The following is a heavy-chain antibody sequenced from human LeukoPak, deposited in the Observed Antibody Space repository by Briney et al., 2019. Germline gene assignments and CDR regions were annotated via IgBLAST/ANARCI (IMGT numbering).Heavy chain of an antibody. D-gene: IGHD3-10*01. J-gene: IGHJ4*02. V-gene: IGHV1-18*04. Sequence: ASVKVSCKVPGYTFTSYYMHWVRQAPGQGLEWMGWISAYNGNTNYAQKLQGRVTMTTDTSTSTAYMELRSLRSDDTAVYYCARMGLSGSYQRDYWGQGTLVTVSS. CDR3: ARMGLSGSYQRDY. CDR2: ISAYNGNT. CDR1: GYTFTSYY.